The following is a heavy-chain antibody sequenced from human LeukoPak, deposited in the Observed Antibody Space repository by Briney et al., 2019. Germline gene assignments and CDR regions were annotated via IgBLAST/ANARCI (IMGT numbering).Heavy chain of an antibody. J-gene: IGHJ1*01. D-gene: IGHD3-9*01. CDR3: ARDGYYDVLAGYLFQH. CDR2: ISAYNGNT. V-gene: IGHV1-18*01. Sequence: SSVKISCKSSGYTLTTYGISWVRQAPGQGLEWMGWISAYNGNTNYAQKVQGRVTMTTYTSTSIAYMDVRSRIYADKAVYYCARDGYYDVLAGYLFQHWGQGTLVNVSS. CDR1: GYTLTTYG.